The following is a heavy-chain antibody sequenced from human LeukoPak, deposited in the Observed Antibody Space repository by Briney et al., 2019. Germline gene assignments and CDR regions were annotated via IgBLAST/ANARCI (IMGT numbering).Heavy chain of an antibody. CDR1: GGSISSGGYY. CDR3: AREGPSRAFDI. V-gene: IGHV4-30-2*01. J-gene: IGHJ3*02. Sequence: PSQTLSLTCTVSGGSISSGGYYWSWIRQPPGKGLEWIGYIYHSGSTYYNPSLKSRVTISVDRSKNQFSLKLSSVTAADTAVYYCAREGPSRAFDIWGQGTMVTVSS. CDR2: IYHSGST.